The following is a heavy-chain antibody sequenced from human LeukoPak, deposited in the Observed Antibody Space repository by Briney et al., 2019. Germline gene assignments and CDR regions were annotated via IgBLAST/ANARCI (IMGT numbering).Heavy chain of an antibody. CDR1: GGSFSSEA. D-gene: IGHD2-2*01. J-gene: IGHJ6*03. CDR2: IIPIFGTA. CDR3: ARDRTSCSSTSCANYYYYMDV. V-gene: IGHV1-69*05. Sequence: ASVKVSCKAFGGSFSSEAISWVRQAPGQGLEWMGGIIPIFGTANYAQKFQGRVTITTDESTSTAYMELSRLRSDDTAVYYCARDRTSCSSTSCANYYYYMDVWGKGTTVTVSS.